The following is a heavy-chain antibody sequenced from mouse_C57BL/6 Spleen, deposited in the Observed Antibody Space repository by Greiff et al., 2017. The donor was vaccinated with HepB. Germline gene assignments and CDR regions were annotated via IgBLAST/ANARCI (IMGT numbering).Heavy chain of an antibody. CDR3: ARVGELAWFAY. J-gene: IGHJ3*01. D-gene: IGHD4-1*01. CDR1: GFTFSDYY. CDR2: ISNGGGST. Sequence: EVQVVESGGGLVQPGGSLKLSCAASGFTFSDYYMYWVRQTPEKRLEWVAYISNGGGSTYYPDTVKGRFTISRDNAKNTLYLQMSRLKSEDTAMYYCARVGELAWFAYWGQGTLVTVSA. V-gene: IGHV5-12*01.